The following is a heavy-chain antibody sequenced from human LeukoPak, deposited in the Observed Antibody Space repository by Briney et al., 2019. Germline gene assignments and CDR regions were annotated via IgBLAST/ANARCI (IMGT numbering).Heavy chain of an antibody. Sequence: GGSLRLSCAASGFIFSNYGMTWVRQAPGKGLEWVSSITGGGGTTYYADSVKGRFTISRDNSKNSLYLQMNSLRAEDTAVYYCARGEYGSGSYHIDYWGQGTLVTVSS. CDR2: ITGGGGTT. CDR1: GFIFSNYG. CDR3: ARGEYGSGSYHIDY. V-gene: IGHV3-23*01. J-gene: IGHJ4*02. D-gene: IGHD3-10*01.